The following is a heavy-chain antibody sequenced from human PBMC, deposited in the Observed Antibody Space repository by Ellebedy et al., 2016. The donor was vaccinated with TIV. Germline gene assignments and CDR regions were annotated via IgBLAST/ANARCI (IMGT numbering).Heavy chain of an antibody. D-gene: IGHD5-18*01. Sequence: ASVQVSCXASGYTFTSYDIHWVRQAPGQGLEWMGWVNPNSGYTGYAQMFQGRVTMTRNNSINTAYMELRSLRSDDTAVYYCGTPMVGDFSNYDMDVWGKGTTVTVSS. CDR1: GYTFTSYD. CDR2: VNPNSGYT. V-gene: IGHV1-8*01. CDR3: GTPMVGDFSNYDMDV. J-gene: IGHJ6*04.